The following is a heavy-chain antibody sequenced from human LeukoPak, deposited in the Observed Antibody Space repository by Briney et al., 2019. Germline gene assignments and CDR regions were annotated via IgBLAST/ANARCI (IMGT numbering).Heavy chain of an antibody. CDR2: IYYSGST. V-gene: IGHV4-39*03. CDR3: VRGGFLEWYYMDV. D-gene: IGHD3-3*01. CDR1: GGSISSSSYY. Sequence: SETLSLTCTVSGGSISSSSYYWGWIRQPPGKGLEWIGSIYYSGSTYYNPSLKSRVTISVDTSKNQFSLKLSSVTAADTAVYYCVRGGFLEWYYMDVWGKGTTVTVSS. J-gene: IGHJ6*03.